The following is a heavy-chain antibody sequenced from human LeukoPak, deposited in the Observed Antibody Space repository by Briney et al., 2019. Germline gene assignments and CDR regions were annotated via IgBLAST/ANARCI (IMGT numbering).Heavy chain of an antibody. CDR1: GGSISSYY. D-gene: IGHD3-22*01. Sequence: SETLSLTCTVSGGSISSYYWSWIRQPPGKGLEWIGYIYYSGSTNYNPSLKSRVTISVDTSKNQFSLKLSSVTAADTAVYYCARVPSSGYYYYYYMDVWGKGTTVTVSS. CDR3: ARVPSSGYYYYYYMDV. J-gene: IGHJ6*03. V-gene: IGHV4-59*01. CDR2: IYYSGST.